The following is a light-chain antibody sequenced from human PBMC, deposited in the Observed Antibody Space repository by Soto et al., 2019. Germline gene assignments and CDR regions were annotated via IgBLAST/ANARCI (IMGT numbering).Light chain of an antibody. CDR2: KAS. CDR3: QQYNSYSSIT. V-gene: IGKV1-5*03. CDR1: QSISMW. J-gene: IGKJ3*01. Sequence: DIQMTQSPSTLSASVGDRVTITCRASQSISMWLAWYQQKPGKAPKLLIYKASSLESGVPSRFSGSGSGTELTLTISSLQPDDFATYYCQQYNSYSSITFGPGTKVDIK.